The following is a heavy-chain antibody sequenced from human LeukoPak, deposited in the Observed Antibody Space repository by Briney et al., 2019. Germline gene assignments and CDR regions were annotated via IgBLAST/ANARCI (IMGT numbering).Heavy chain of an antibody. CDR1: GFTFNDYY. J-gene: IGHJ4*02. V-gene: IGHV3-11*05. CDR2: ISGSSTYT. D-gene: IGHD3-10*01. Sequence: PGGSLRLSCVASGFTFNDYYMSWISQAPGKGLEWLSCISGSSTYTNYADSVRGRFTISRDNAKNSLYLQVNSLRAEDTAVYYCARAKGRRDYFDYWGQGTLVTVSS. CDR3: ARAKGRRDYFDY.